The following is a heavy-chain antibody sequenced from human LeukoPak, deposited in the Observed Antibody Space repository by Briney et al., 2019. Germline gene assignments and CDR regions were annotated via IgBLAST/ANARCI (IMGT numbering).Heavy chain of an antibody. CDR2: ISSSGSTI. J-gene: IGHJ3*02. D-gene: IGHD5-18*01. CDR3: ARASGTAMVVGAFDI. Sequence: GGSLRLSCAASGFTFSDYYMSWIRQAPGKGLEWVSYISSSGSTIYYADSVKGRFTISRGNAKNSLYLQMNSLRAEDTAVYYCARASGTAMVVGAFDIWGQGTMVTVSS. V-gene: IGHV3-11*01. CDR1: GFTFSDYY.